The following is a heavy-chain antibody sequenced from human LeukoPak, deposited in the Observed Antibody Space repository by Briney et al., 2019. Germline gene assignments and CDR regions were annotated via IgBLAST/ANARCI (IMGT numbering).Heavy chain of an antibody. Sequence: SETLSLTCTVSGGSISSYYWSWIRQPPGKGLEWIGYIYYSGSTNYNPSLKSRVTISVDTSKNQFSLKLSSGTAADTAVYYCARVSRGGSDYWGQGTLVTVSS. D-gene: IGHD3-16*01. CDR3: ARVSRGGSDY. CDR1: GGSISSYY. CDR2: IYYSGST. V-gene: IGHV4-59*01. J-gene: IGHJ4*02.